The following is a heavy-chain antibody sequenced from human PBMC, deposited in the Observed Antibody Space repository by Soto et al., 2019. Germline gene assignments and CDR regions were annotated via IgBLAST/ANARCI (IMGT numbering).Heavy chain of an antibody. CDR2: IKTDGSST. V-gene: IGHV3-74*01. J-gene: IGHJ4*02. Sequence: VQLVESGGGLAQPGGSLRLSCAASGFSFSSYWIHWVRQAPGKGLVWVSRIKTDGSSTDYADSAKGRFTISRDNAKNTLYLQMNSLSAVDTAVYYCAKREGNTYGLFHWGKGTLVTVSS. CDR1: GFSFSSYW. CDR3: AKREGNTYGLFH. D-gene: IGHD5-18*01.